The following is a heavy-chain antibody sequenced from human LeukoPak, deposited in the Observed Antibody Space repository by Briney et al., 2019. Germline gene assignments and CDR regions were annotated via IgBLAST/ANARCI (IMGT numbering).Heavy chain of an antibody. CDR2: ISDSGRT. D-gene: IGHD6-25*01. Sequence: SETLSLTCTVSAGSITGYYWTWIRQPAGKGLEWIGRISDSGRTYYNPSLESRVTISLDTSNNQFSLKVTSVTAADTAFYYCAKVLTAAGLDLWGQGILVTVSS. CDR3: AKVLTAAGLDL. CDR1: AGSITGYY. J-gene: IGHJ5*02. V-gene: IGHV4-4*07.